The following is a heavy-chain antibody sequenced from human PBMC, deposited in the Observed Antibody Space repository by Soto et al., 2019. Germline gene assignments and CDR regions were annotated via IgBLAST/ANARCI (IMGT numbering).Heavy chain of an antibody. CDR2: ISYDGSNK. CDR3: AKDIGYYYMDV. J-gene: IGHJ6*03. Sequence: PGGSLRLSCAASGFTFSSYGMHWVRQAPGKGLEWVAVISYDGSNKYYADSVKGRFTISRDNSKNTLYLQMNSLRAEDTAVYYCAKDIGYYYMDVWGKGTTVNVSS. V-gene: IGHV3-30*18. CDR1: GFTFSSYG. D-gene: IGHD2-15*01.